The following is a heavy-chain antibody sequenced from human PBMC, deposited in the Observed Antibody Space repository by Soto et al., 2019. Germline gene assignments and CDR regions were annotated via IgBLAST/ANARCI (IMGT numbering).Heavy chain of an antibody. CDR1: GGSISSGSYY. D-gene: IGHD4-17*01. CDR2: IYYSGST. CDR3: ARGNYGDSAYYFDY. J-gene: IGHJ4*02. Sequence: SETLSLTCTVSGGSISSGSYYWTWIRQHPGKGLEWIGYIYYSGSTYYNPSLKSRVTISVDTSKNQFSLKLSSVTAADTAVYYCARGNYGDSAYYFDYWGQGALVTVSS. V-gene: IGHV4-31*03.